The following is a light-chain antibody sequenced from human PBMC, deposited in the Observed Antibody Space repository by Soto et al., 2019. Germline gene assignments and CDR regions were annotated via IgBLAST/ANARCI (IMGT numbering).Light chain of an antibody. CDR1: QSVSRN. V-gene: IGKV3-15*01. Sequence: EIVMTQSPATLSVSPGEGVTLSCRASQSVSRNLAWFQQKPGQAPRLLIYGASTRATGIPVRFSGSGSGTEFTLTISSLQSEDLAVYCCQQYNNWPPWTFGQGTKVEIK. CDR3: QQYNNWPPWT. J-gene: IGKJ1*01. CDR2: GAS.